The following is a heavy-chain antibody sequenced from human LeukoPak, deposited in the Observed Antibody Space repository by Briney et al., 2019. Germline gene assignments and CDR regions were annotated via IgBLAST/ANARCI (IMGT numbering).Heavy chain of an antibody. D-gene: IGHD3-9*01. V-gene: IGHV4-34*01. CDR1: GGSFSGYY. CDR3: ARGSKYYDILG. Sequence: SETLSLTCAVYGGSFSGYYWSWIRQPPGKGLEWIGEINHSGSTNYNPSLKSRVAISVDTSKNQFSLKLSSVTAADTAVYYCARGSKYYDILGWGQGTLVTVSS. J-gene: IGHJ4*02. CDR2: INHSGST.